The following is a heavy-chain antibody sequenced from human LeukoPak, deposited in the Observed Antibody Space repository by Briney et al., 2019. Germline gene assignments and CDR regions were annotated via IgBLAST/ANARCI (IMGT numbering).Heavy chain of an antibody. CDR3: AREGSGYDSHIPFDY. J-gene: IGHJ4*02. Sequence: GGSLRLSCAASGFTFSSYAMSWVHQAPGKGLEWVSAISGSGGSTYYADSVKGRFTTSRDNSKNTLYLQMNSLRAEDTAVYYCAREGSGYDSHIPFDYWGQGTLVTVSS. D-gene: IGHD5-12*01. CDR2: ISGSGGST. CDR1: GFTFSSYA. V-gene: IGHV3-23*01.